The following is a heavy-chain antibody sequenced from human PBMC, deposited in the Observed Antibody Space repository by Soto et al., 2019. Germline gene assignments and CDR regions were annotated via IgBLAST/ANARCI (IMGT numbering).Heavy chain of an antibody. Sequence: QVQLQESGPGLVKPSQTLSLTCTVSGGSISSVGYYWSWIRQHPGKGLEWIGYIYYSGSTYYNPSLSRRVTISVDTHKIQFSLKLSTVTAADTALCDCATGDYIPQHWGQGTLVTVSS. J-gene: IGHJ1*01. V-gene: IGHV4-31*03. CDR3: ATGDYIPQH. CDR1: GGSISSVGYY. CDR2: IYYSGST. D-gene: IGHD4-17*01.